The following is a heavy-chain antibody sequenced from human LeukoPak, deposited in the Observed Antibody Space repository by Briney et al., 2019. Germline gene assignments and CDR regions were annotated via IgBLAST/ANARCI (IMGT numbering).Heavy chain of an antibody. Sequence: PGGSLRLSCAASGFTFSSYGMHWVRQAPGKGLEWVAFIRYDGSNKYYADSVKGRFTISRDNSKNTLYLQMNSLRAEDTAVYYCAKPRARDCSGGSCSHDAFDIWGQGTMVTVSS. CDR3: AKPRARDCSGGSCSHDAFDI. CDR2: IRYDGSNK. V-gene: IGHV3-30*02. CDR1: GFTFSSYG. D-gene: IGHD2-15*01. J-gene: IGHJ3*02.